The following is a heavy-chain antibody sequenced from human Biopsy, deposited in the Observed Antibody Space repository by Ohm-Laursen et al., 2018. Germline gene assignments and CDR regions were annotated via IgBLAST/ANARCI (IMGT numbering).Heavy chain of an antibody. CDR2: IYSGDST. Sequence: SLRLSCTASGFVVSGTQRSWVRQAPRKGLEWVSVIYSGDSTYYADSVKGRFTISRDESKNTLYLQMNRLRAEDTAVYHCARATYSSGHKIDSWGQGTLVPVSS. J-gene: IGHJ4*02. D-gene: IGHD6-25*01. CDR1: GFVVSGTQ. CDR3: ARATYSSGHKIDS. V-gene: IGHV3-53*05.